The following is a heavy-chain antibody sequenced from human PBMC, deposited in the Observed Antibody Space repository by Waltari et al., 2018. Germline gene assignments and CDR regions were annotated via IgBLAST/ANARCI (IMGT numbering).Heavy chain of an antibody. CDR1: GYSISSGYY. V-gene: IGHV4-38-2*01. D-gene: IGHD6-13*01. CDR3: ARHGKGVSGSSWYKGGVTDAFDI. J-gene: IGHJ3*02. Sequence: QVQLQQWGSGLVKPSETLSLTCAVSGYSISSGYYWGWIRQPPGRGLEWRGSIYRSGSTEYIPPRKSRVTISGDTSKNQFSLKLSSVTAADTAVYYCARHGKGVSGSSWYKGGVTDAFDIWGQGTMVTVSS. CDR2: IYRSGST.